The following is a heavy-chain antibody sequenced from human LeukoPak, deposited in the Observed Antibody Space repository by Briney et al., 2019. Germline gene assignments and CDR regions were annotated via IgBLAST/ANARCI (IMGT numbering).Heavy chain of an antibody. D-gene: IGHD1-26*01. V-gene: IGHV1-69*13. CDR2: IIPIFGTA. Sequence: ASVKVSCKASGGTFSSYAISWVRQAPGQGLEWMGGIIPIFGTANYAQKFQGRVTITADESTSTAYMELSSLRSEDTAVYYCASPYSGSDLTYYYYGMDVWGQGTTGTVSS. J-gene: IGHJ6*02. CDR1: GGTFSSYA. CDR3: ASPYSGSDLTYYYYGMDV.